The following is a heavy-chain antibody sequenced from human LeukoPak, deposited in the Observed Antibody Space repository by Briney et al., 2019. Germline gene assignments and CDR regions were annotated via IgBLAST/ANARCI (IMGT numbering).Heavy chain of an antibody. CDR1: GFTFSSYW. V-gene: IGHV3-7*01. CDR2: IKQDGSEA. Sequence: GGSLRLSCAASGFTFSSYWITWVRQAPGKGLEWVANIKQDGSEAYYVDSVKGRFTVSRDNAKNSLYLQLNSLGAEDTAVYYCATRYCTIPACRASSYHCMDNWGKGTTVTVSS. CDR3: ATRYCTIPACRASSYHCMDN. J-gene: IGHJ6*03. D-gene: IGHD2-8*01.